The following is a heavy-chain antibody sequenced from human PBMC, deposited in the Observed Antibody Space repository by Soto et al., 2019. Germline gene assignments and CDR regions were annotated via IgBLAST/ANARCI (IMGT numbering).Heavy chain of an antibody. D-gene: IGHD6-13*01. CDR2: IWYDGGNK. J-gene: IGHJ6*02. CDR1: GFTFSSYG. Sequence: PGGSLRLSCAASGFTFSSYGMHWVRQAPGKGLEWVAVIWYDGGNKYYADSVKGRFTISRDNSKNTLYLQMNSLRAEDTAVYYCARGRSPAGHPGGMDVWGQGTTVTVSS. V-gene: IGHV3-33*01. CDR3: ARGRSPAGHPGGMDV.